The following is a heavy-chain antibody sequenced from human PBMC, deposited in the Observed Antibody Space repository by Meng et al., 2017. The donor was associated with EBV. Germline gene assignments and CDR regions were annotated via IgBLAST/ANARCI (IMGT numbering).Heavy chain of an antibody. D-gene: IGHD6-13*01. CDR2: IIPIFGTA. Sequence: QVQLGQAGAEVKKPGSLVKVSCKASGGTFSSYAISWVRQAPGQGLEWMGGIIPIFGTANYAQKFQRRVTITADKSTSTAYMELSSLRSEDTAVYYCARAEIAAAGRHDYWGQGTLVTVSS. V-gene: IGHV1-69*06. CDR1: GGTFSSYA. J-gene: IGHJ4*02. CDR3: ARAEIAAAGRHDY.